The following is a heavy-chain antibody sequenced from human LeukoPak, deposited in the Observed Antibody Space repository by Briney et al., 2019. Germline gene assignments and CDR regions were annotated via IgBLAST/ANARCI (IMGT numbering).Heavy chain of an antibody. Sequence: GGSLRLSCAASGFTFSSYSVTWVRQAPGKGLEWVSYISSSSSTIYYADSVKGRFTISRDNAKNSLYLQMNSLRAEDTAVYYCARTVYGSGSYYYPFDYWGQGTLVTVSS. CDR3: ARTVYGSGSYYYPFDY. D-gene: IGHD3-10*01. CDR2: ISSSSSTI. CDR1: GFTFSSYS. J-gene: IGHJ4*02. V-gene: IGHV3-48*01.